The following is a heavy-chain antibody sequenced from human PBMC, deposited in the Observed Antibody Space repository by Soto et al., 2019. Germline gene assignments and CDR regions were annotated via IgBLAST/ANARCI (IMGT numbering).Heavy chain of an antibody. CDR2: INHSGST. CDR1: GGSFSGYY. CDR3: AGDLLIGDYPEYFQH. V-gene: IGHV4-34*01. Sequence: QVQLQQWGAGLLKPSETLSLTCAVYGGSFSGYYWSWIRPPPGKGLEWIGEINHSGSTNYNPSLKSRVTISVDTSKNQFSLKLSSVTAADTAVYYCAGDLLIGDYPEYFQHWGQGTLVTVSS. D-gene: IGHD4-17*01. J-gene: IGHJ1*01.